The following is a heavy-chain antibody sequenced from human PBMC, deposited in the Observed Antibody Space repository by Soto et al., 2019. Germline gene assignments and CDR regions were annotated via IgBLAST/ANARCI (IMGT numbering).Heavy chain of an antibody. CDR3: ARGGLEPLYIDY. D-gene: IGHD1-1*01. CDR2: IYYSGST. J-gene: IGHJ4*02. CDR1: GDSVSSGSYY. V-gene: IGHV4-61*01. Sequence: PSETLSLTCSVSGDSVSSGSYYWSWIRQPPGKGLEWIGYIYYSGSTNYNPSLKSRVTISVDTSKNQFALKLSSVTAADTAVYYCARGGLEPLYIDYWGQGTLVTVSS.